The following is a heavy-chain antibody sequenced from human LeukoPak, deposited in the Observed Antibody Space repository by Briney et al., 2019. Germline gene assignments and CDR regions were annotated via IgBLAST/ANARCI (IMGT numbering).Heavy chain of an antibody. CDR1: GYTFTDYY. CDR3: ARDSSGLVRSVMLY. J-gene: IGHJ4*02. Sequence: GASVRVSCKASGYTFTDYYIHWVRQAPGQGLEWMGWINPNTGGTNYAQNFQGRVTMTRDTSISTAYMELRSLRSDDTAVYYCARDSSGLVRSVMLYWGQGTLVTVSS. V-gene: IGHV1-2*02. D-gene: IGHD6-19*01. CDR2: INPNTGGT.